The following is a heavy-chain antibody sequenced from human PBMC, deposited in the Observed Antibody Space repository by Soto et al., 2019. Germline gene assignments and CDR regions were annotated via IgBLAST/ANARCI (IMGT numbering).Heavy chain of an antibody. Sequence: ASETLSVTCTVSGDSINTGDYYWSWLRQPPRKGFERTGYTYYTGITYCNPSLKSQFTISIDTSKTQFSRKVNSGTAPDTAVYYWARIPLLQGGWFDPFRQGTLVTVSS. J-gene: IGHJ5*02. V-gene: IGHV4-30-4*01. CDR1: GDSINTGDYY. CDR2: TYYTGIT. D-gene: IGHD1-26*01. CDR3: ARIPLLQGGWFDP.